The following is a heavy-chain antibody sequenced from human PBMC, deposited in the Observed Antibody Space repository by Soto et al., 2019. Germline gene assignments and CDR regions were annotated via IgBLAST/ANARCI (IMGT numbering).Heavy chain of an antibody. CDR1: GYTFTGYY. CDR3: ARARRGQQITL. Sequence: QMVQSGSEVKKPGASVKVSCKASGYTFTGYYIYWVRQAPGQGLESMGWMHPNTGGANYAQKFQDRITMTRDTSISTGYMELSGLRSDDMATYCCARARRGQQITLWGRGTLVTDS. CDR2: MHPNTGGA. D-gene: IGHD6-13*01. V-gene: IGHV1-2*02. J-gene: IGHJ4*02.